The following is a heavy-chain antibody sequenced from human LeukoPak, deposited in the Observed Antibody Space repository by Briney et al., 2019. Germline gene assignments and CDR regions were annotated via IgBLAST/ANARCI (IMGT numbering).Heavy chain of an antibody. CDR2: INPNNGVT. CDR3: AREVQLQDYNENDSSGYLGF. CDR1: GYTFTGYY. D-gene: IGHD3-22*01. V-gene: IGHV1-2*02. J-gene: IGHJ4*02. Sequence: ASVKVSCKASGYTFTGYYIHWARQAPGQGLEWMGWINPNNGVTLYARKFQGRVTMTRDTSITPVYMDLSRLRSDDAALYYCAREVQLQDYNENDSSGYLGFWGQGTLITVSS.